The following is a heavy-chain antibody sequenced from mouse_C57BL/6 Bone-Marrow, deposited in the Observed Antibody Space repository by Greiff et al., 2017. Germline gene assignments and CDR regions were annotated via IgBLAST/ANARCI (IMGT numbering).Heavy chain of an antibody. D-gene: IGHD1-1*01. CDR1: GFNIKDDY. CDR3: TWITTVVAAGAY. J-gene: IGHJ3*01. CDR2: IDPENGDT. V-gene: IGHV14-4*01. Sequence: EVQLQQSGAELVRPGASVKLSCTASGFNIKDDYMHWVKQRPEQGLEWIGWIDPENGDTEYASKFQGKATITVDTSSNTAYLQLSSLTSEDIAVYYCTWITTVVAAGAYWGQGTLVTVSA.